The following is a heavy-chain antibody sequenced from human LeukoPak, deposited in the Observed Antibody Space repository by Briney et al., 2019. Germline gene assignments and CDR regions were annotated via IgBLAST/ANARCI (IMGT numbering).Heavy chain of an antibody. CDR3: ASQAGYSSSWET. D-gene: IGHD6-13*01. J-gene: IGHJ5*02. Sequence: GGSLRLSFAASGLIFSGSAMHWVRQAPGKGLEWVGRMRSKANNYATGYATSVIGRFTISRDDSKNTRYLEMNSLKIEDTAVYFCASQAGYSSSWETWGQGTLVTVSS. CDR2: MRSKANNYAT. CDR1: GLIFSGSA. V-gene: IGHV3-73*01.